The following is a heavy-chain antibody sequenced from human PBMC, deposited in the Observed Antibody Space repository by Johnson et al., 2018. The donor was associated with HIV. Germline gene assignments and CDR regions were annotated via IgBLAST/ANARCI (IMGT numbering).Heavy chain of an antibody. CDR1: GFTFSSYA. J-gene: IGHJ3*02. V-gene: IGHV3-30*14. CDR2: ISYDGSNK. Sequence: QVQLVESGGGVVQPGRSLRLSCAASGFTFSSYAMHWVRQAPGKGLEWVAVISYDGSNKYYADSVKGRFTISRDNSKNTLYLQMNSLIAEDTAVYYCAIIWNYTFDIWGQGTMVTVSS. CDR3: AIIWNYTFDI. D-gene: IGHD1-7*01.